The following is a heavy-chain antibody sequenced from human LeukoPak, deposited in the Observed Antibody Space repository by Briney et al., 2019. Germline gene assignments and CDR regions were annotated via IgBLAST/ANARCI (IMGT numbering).Heavy chain of an antibody. V-gene: IGHV3-23*01. CDR2: ISGGGGTT. D-gene: IGHD3-3*01. CDR3: AKEGNYDFWSGFSYGMDI. Sequence: GGSLRLSCAASGFTFSSYVMSWVRQAPGKGLEWDSDISGGGGTTYYADYVKGRFTISRDNSKNTLYLQMNSLRAEDTAVYYCAKEGNYDFWSGFSYGMDIWGQGTTVSVSS. J-gene: IGHJ6*02. CDR1: GFTFSSYV.